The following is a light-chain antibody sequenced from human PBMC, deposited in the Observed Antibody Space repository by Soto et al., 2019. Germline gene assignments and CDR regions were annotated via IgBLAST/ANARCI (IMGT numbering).Light chain of an antibody. Sequence: DIQMTQSPSTLSASVGDRVTITCRTSQNIHDYLNWYQHKPGKAPDLLIYAASSLQSGVPSRFSASGSGTDFTLTISSLQPEDCANYHCQQSYSTSYTFGQGTNLEI. J-gene: IGKJ2*01. CDR2: AAS. CDR1: QNIHDY. V-gene: IGKV1-39*01. CDR3: QQSYSTSYT.